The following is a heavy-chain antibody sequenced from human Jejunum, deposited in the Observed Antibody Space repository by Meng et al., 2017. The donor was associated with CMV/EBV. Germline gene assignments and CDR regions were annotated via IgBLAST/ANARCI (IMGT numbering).Heavy chain of an antibody. Sequence: QVHLVHSGPDVKKPGVSLTLSCETSGFTFTTYFMHWLRQAPGQGLQWMGLFNPNGDVTTYSPRFQGRITLTGDTSTSTLYMELSSLTSDDTAVYYCAREMPMTCYFDQWGQGTLVNVSS. V-gene: IGHV1-46*01. J-gene: IGHJ4*03. CDR1: GFTFTTYF. D-gene: IGHD3-22*01. CDR3: AREMPMTCYFDQ. CDR2: FNPNGDVT.